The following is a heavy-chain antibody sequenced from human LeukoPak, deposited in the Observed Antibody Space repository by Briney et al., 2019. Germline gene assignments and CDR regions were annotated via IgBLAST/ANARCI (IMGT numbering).Heavy chain of an antibody. CDR1: GGTFNSHV. V-gene: IGHV1-69*05. CDR3: ARGDYYGSESYWHTKWFDP. J-gene: IGHJ5*02. D-gene: IGHD3-10*01. CDR2: IIPVFGTA. Sequence: SVKVSCKASGGTFNSHVISWVRQAPGQGLEWMGGIIPVFGTANYAQKFQGRVTITTDESTTTAYMEMSSLRSEDTAVYYCARGDYYGSESYWHTKWFDPWGQGTLVTFSS.